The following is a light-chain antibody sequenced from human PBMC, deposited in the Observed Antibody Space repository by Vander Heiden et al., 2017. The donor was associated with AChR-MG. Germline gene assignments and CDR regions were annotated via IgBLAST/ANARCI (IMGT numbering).Light chain of an antibody. CDR2: DVT. J-gene: IGLJ2*01. CDR1: SSDIGAYNS. CDR3: SSKTTTTAGVG. V-gene: IGLV2-14*01. Sequence: QSALTQPASVSGSPGQSITISCTGTSSDIGAYNSVSWYQHHPGKVPKLMSYDVTKRPSGISHRFSGSKSGNTASLTISGLQAEDEADYYGSSKTTTTAGVGFGGGTKLTVL.